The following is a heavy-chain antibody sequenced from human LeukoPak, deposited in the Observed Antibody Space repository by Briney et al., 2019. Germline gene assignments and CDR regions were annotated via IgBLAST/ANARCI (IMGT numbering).Heavy chain of an antibody. D-gene: IGHD3-10*01. CDR2: IKSKTDGGTT. CDR1: GFTFSNAW. V-gene: IGHV3-15*01. CDR3: TTDITMVRGND. Sequence: PGGSLRLSCAASGFTFSNAWMSWVRQAPVKGLEWVGRIKSKTDGGTTDYAAPVKGRFTISRDDSKNTLYLQMNSLKTEDTAVYYCTTDITMVRGNDWGQGTLVTVSS. J-gene: IGHJ4*02.